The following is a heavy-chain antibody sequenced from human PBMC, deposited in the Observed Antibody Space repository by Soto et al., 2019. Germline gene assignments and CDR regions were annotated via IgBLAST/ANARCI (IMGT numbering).Heavy chain of an antibody. Sequence: VGSLRLSCSASGFTFSSYAMHWVRQAPGKGLEYVSAISSNGGSTYYADSVKGRFTISRDNSKNTLYLQMSSLRAEDTAVYYCVKGYSYGPQYGMDVWGQGTTVTVSS. D-gene: IGHD5-18*01. CDR1: GFTFSSYA. V-gene: IGHV3-64D*06. J-gene: IGHJ6*02. CDR2: ISSNGGST. CDR3: VKGYSYGPQYGMDV.